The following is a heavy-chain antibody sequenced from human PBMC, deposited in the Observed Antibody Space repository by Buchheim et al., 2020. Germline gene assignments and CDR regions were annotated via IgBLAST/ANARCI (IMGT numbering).Heavy chain of an antibody. CDR3: ARGGIGYYGSGSYLKDWYFDL. Sequence: QVQLQESGPGLVKPSQTLSLTCTVSGGSISSGGYYWSWIRQHPGKGLEWIGYIYYSGSTYYNPSLKSRVTISVDTSKNPFSLKLSSVTAADTAVYYCARGGIGYYGSGSYLKDWYFDLWGRGTL. CDR2: IYYSGST. D-gene: IGHD3-10*01. J-gene: IGHJ2*01. V-gene: IGHV4-31*03. CDR1: GGSISSGGYY.